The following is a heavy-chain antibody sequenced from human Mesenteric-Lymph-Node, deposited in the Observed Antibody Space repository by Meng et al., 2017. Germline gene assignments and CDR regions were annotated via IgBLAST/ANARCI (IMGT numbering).Heavy chain of an antibody. CDR1: GVSISSNIR. D-gene: IGHD1-26*01. CDR2: IDDSGST. Sequence: HVPPQESGPGLVKPSGTLSLTCGVSGVSISSNIRWTWVRQPPGKGLEWIGDIDDSGSTNYNPSLNSRISISLDKSKNHFSLKVNSVTAADTAVYYCARGKQDAWELLAYWGQGALVTVSS. V-gene: IGHV4-4*02. CDR3: ARGKQDAWELLAY. J-gene: IGHJ4*02.